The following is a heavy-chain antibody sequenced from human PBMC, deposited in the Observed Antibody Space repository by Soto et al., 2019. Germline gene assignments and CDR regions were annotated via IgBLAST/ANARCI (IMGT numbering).Heavy chain of an antibody. CDR3: ARTLFGRGIWFDP. CDR1: GGSISSYY. J-gene: IGHJ5*02. CDR2: IYYSGST. Sequence: QVQLQESGPGLVKPSETLSLTCTVSGGSISSYYWSWIRQPPGKGLEWIGYIYYSGSTNYDPSLKNRVTIPVTTSTDHFSRTLSPVSAAETAVYYRARTLFGRGIWFDPWAQGTLVTVSS. V-gene: IGHV4-59*01. D-gene: IGHD3-10*02.